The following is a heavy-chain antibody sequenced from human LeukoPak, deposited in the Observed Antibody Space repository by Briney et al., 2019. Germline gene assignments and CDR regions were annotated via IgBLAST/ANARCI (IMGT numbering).Heavy chain of an antibody. Sequence: ASVKVSCKASGYTFTSYGISWVRQAPGQGLEWMGWISAYNGNTNYAQKLQGRVTMTTDTSTSTAYMELRSLRSEDTAVYYCARDLYYYGSGSYPVDYWGQGTLVTVSS. CDR1: GYTFTSYG. V-gene: IGHV1-18*01. D-gene: IGHD3-10*01. CDR2: ISAYNGNT. CDR3: ARDLYYYGSGSYPVDY. J-gene: IGHJ4*02.